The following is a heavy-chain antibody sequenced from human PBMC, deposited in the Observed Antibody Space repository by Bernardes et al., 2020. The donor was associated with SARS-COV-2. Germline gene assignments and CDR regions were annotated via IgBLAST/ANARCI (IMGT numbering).Heavy chain of an antibody. J-gene: IGHJ4*02. CDR1: GFTVSSYE. V-gene: IGHV3-48*03. CDR2: ISSSGLTI. CDR3: TRGLSY. Sequence: GGSLRLSCAASGFTVSSYEMNWVRQAPGKGLEWVSYISSSGLTIHYADSVKGRFTISRDNAKNSLYLQMNSLRAEDTAVYYCTRGLSYWGQGTLVTVSS.